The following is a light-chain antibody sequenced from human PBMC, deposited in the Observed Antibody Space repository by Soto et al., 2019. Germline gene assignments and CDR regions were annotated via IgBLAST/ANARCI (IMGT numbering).Light chain of an antibody. J-gene: IGKJ5*01. CDR3: KQYGTSPIT. V-gene: IGKV3-20*01. CDR1: QSVRSNY. CDR2: GAS. Sequence: EIVLTQSPGTLSLSPGERATLSCRASQSVRSNYLAWYQQKPGQAPRLLIYGASSRATGIPDRFSGSGSGTDFTLTISRLEPEDFSVFYCKQYGTSPITFGRGTRLEIK.